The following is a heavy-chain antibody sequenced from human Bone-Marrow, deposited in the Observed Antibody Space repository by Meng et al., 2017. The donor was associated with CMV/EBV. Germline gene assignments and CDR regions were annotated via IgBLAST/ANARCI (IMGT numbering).Heavy chain of an antibody. V-gene: IGHV1-8*03. CDR2: MNPNSGNT. CDR3: ARGGITIFGVVITGSLDY. CDR1: GYTFTSYG. J-gene: IGHJ4*02. D-gene: IGHD3-3*01. Sequence: ASVKVSCKASGYTFTSYGVNWVRQATGQGLEWMGRMNPNSGNTGYAQKFQGRVTITRNTSISTAYMELSRLRSEDTAVYYCARGGITIFGVVITGSLDYWVQGTLVTVPS.